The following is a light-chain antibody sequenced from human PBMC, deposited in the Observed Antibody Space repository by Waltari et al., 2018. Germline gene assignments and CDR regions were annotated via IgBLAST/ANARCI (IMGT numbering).Light chain of an antibody. J-gene: IGLJ3*02. V-gene: IGLV3-27*01. CDR1: LLARHY. CDR2: KDK. CDR3: FSAADNTGV. Sequence: SYELTQPSSVSVSPGQTATTTCSGALLARHYVRWFQQRPGQAPLLVIFKDKERPSGIPERFSGSTSGTAVTLTISGAQVDDEADYFCFSAADNTGVFGGGTKLIVL.